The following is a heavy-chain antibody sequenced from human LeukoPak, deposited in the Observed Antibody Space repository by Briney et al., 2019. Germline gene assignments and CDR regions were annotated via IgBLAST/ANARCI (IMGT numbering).Heavy chain of an antibody. D-gene: IGHD1-26*01. CDR2: INAGNGNT. Sequence: GASVKVSCKASGYTFTYYAMHWVRQAPGQRLEWMGWINAGNGNTKYSQEFQGRVTITRDTSARTAYMELSSLKSEDMAVYYCARGHNAYSRSYKEPLDYWGQGTLVTVSS. CDR1: GYTFTYYA. CDR3: ARGHNAYSRSYKEPLDY. V-gene: IGHV1-3*03. J-gene: IGHJ4*02.